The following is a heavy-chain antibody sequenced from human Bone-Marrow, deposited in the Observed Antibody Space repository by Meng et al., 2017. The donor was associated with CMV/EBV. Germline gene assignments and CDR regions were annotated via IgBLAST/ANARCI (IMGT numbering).Heavy chain of an antibody. CDR1: GFTFSSYA. D-gene: IGHD5-12*01. J-gene: IGHJ4*03. V-gene: IGHV3-23*01. Sequence: GESLKISCAASGFTFSSYAMSWVRQTPGKGLEWVALISASGGSAYYADSVKGRFTISRDNIRKTIYLQMSGLSGEDTALYYCATGARAYSGGSFFEDWGQGTLVTVSS. CDR2: ISASGGSA. CDR3: ATGARAYSGGSFFED.